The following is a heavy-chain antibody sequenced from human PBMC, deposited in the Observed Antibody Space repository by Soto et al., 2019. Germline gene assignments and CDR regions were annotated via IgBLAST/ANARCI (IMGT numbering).Heavy chain of an antibody. CDR3: ARDRAQYYDFWSGYYNPPSYGMDV. Sequence: ASVKVSCKASGYTFTSYGISWVRQAPGQGLEWMGWISAYNGNTNYAQKLQGRVTMTTDTSTSTAYMELRSLRSDDTAVYYCARDRAQYYDFWSGYYNPPSYGMDVWGQGTTVTVSS. CDR1: GYTFTSYG. D-gene: IGHD3-3*01. J-gene: IGHJ6*02. CDR2: ISAYNGNT. V-gene: IGHV1-18*01.